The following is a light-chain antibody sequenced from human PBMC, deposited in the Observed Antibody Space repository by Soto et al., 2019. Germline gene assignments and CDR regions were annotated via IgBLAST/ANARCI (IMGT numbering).Light chain of an antibody. J-gene: IGKJ2*01. Sequence: EIVLTQSPGTLSLSPGERDTLSCRASQSVSSSYLAWYQHKPGQAPRLLIYGASTRATGIPDRFSGSGSETDFTLTISRLEHEDFAVYYCQQYGSSPSTCGQGTKLAIK. CDR3: QQYGSSPST. CDR2: GAS. V-gene: IGKV3-20*01. CDR1: QSVSSSY.